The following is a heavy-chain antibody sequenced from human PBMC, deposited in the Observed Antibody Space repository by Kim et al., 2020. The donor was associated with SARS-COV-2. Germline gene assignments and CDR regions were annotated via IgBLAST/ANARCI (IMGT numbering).Heavy chain of an antibody. CDR2: ISPDGTST. CDR3: TRGGADGGYSTWGY. CDR1: GFTFSGYW. D-gene: IGHD2-21*02. Sequence: GGSLRRSCAASGFTFSGYWMHWVRQAPGKGPVWVSRISPDGTSTTYADSVQGRFTISRDNAKNTLYLQMHSLTADDTAIYYCTRGGADGGYSTWGYWGQGTLVTVSS. V-gene: IGHV3-74*01. J-gene: IGHJ4*02.